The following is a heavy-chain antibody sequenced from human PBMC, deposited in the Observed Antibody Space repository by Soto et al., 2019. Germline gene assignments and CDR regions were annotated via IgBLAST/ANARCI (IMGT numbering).Heavy chain of an antibody. D-gene: IGHD6-19*01. J-gene: IGHJ4*02. CDR1: GFTFSSYG. CDR3: AKGGRQWLVTSDFNY. V-gene: IGHV3-23*01. CDR2: ISGSGGST. Sequence: GGSLRLSCAASGFTFSSYGMSWVRQAPGKGLEWVSGISGSGGSTYYADSVKGRFTISRDNSKNTVYLEMNSLRAEDTAVYYCAKGGRQWLVTSDFNYWGQGALVTVSS.